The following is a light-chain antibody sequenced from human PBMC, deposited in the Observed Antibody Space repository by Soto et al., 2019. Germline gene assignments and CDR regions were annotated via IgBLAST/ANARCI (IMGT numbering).Light chain of an antibody. J-gene: IGKJ3*01. Sequence: EIVLTQSPGTLSLSPGGRATLSCRASHSVSSSYLSWYQQKPGQAPRLLIYGASIRATCIPDRFSGSGSGTDLTLNISRIETEDFAVYYYQQYGRSPPYTFGPGTKVDIK. V-gene: IGKV3-20*01. CDR1: HSVSSSY. CDR3: QQYGRSPPYT. CDR2: GAS.